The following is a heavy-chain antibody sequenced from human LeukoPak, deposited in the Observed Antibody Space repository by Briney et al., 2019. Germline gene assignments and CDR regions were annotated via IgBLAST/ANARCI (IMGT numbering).Heavy chain of an antibody. J-gene: IGHJ4*02. CDR2: IKSKTDGGTT. V-gene: IGHV3-15*01. CDR1: GFTFSNAW. D-gene: IGHD4-23*01. CDR3: TTDFIVPLLTKSHDYGGNSEENYFDY. Sequence: GGSLRLSCAASGFTFSNAWMSWVRQAPGKGLEWVGRIKSKTDGGTTDYAAPVKGRFTISRDDSKNTLYLQMNSLKTEDTAVYYCTTDFIVPLLTKSHDYGGNSEENYFDYWGQGTLVTVSS.